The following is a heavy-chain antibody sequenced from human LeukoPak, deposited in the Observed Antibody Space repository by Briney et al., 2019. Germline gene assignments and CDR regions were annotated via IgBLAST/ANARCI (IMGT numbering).Heavy chain of an antibody. Sequence: GGSLRLSYAASGFTFSSYSMNWVRQAPGKGLEWVSSISSSSSYIYYADSVKGRFTISRDNSKNTLYLQMNSLRAEDTAVYYCAKEGVAAGTDYFDYWGQGTLVTVSS. CDR3: AKEGVAAGTDYFDY. D-gene: IGHD6-13*01. CDR2: ISSSSSYI. V-gene: IGHV3-21*04. CDR1: GFTFSSYS. J-gene: IGHJ4*02.